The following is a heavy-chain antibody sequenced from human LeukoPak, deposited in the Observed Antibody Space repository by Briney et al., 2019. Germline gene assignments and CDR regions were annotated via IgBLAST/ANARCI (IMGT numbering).Heavy chain of an antibody. J-gene: IGHJ4*02. D-gene: IGHD2-15*01. CDR2: VNSDGRST. V-gene: IGHV3-74*01. CDR1: GFTFSSYW. Sequence: GGFLRLSCAASGFTFSSYWMHWVRKAPGKGLVWVSRVNSDGRSTNYADSAKGRFPIHRDNPKHTLYLQVNSLRAEDPPVFYFARGSSVVALVWGQETLVSVSS. CDR3: ARGSSVVALV.